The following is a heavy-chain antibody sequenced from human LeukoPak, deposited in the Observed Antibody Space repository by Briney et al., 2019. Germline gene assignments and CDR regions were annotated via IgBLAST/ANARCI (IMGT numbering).Heavy chain of an antibody. CDR2: IRYDGSNK. D-gene: IGHD3-10*01. CDR1: GFTFSSYW. J-gene: IGHJ4*02. Sequence: GGSLRLSCAASGFTFSSYWMHWVRQAPGKGLEWVAFIRYDGSNKYYADSVKGRFTISRDNSKNTLYLQMNSLRAEDTAVYYCAKDLEGSGSFNFDYWGQGTLVTVSS. CDR3: AKDLEGSGSFNFDY. V-gene: IGHV3-30*02.